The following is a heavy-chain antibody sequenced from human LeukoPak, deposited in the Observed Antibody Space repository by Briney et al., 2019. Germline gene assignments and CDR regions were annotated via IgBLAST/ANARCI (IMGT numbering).Heavy chain of an antibody. Sequence: SETLSLTCAVYGGSFSAYYWSWIRQPPGMGLEWIGEINHSGSTNYNPSLKSRVTISVDTSKNQFSLKLSSVTAADTAVYYCARQRHDSSGYYYEHFDYWGQGTLVTVSS. V-gene: IGHV4-34*01. J-gene: IGHJ4*02. CDR2: INHSGST. D-gene: IGHD3-22*01. CDR3: ARQRHDSSGYYYEHFDY. CDR1: GGSFSAYY.